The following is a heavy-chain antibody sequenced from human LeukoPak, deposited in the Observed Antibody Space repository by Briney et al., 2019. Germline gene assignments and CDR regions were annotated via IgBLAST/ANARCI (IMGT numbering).Heavy chain of an antibody. CDR1: GFTFSDYV. D-gene: IGHD2-21*01. V-gene: IGHV3-23*01. CDR3: AKGGGCQYDGDSYTRVGFDY. Sequence: PGGSLRLSCAASGFTFSDYVMNWVRQAPGKGLEWVSGISGSGDTTYYADSVKGRFTISRDNSNNTLYLQVNSLKAEDTAVFYCAKGGGCQYDGDSYTRVGFDYWGQGTLVTVSS. CDR2: ISGSGDTT. J-gene: IGHJ4*02.